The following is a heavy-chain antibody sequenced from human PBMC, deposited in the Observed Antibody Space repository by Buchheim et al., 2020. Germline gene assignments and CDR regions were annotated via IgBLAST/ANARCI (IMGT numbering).Heavy chain of an antibody. Sequence: EVQLVESGGGLVQPGGSLRLSCAASGFTFSSYDMHWVRQATGKGLEWVSAIGTAGDTYYPGSVKGRFTISRENAKNTLYLQMNSLRTEDTAVYYCARDSNGWRGFILYYFDSWGQGTL. J-gene: IGHJ4*02. CDR3: ARDSNGWRGFILYYFDS. V-gene: IGHV3-13*01. D-gene: IGHD3-3*01. CDR1: GFTFSSYD. CDR2: IGTAGDT.